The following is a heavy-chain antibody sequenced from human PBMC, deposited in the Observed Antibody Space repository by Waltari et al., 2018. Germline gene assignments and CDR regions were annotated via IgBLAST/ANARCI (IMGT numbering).Heavy chain of an antibody. Sequence: QVQLQESGPGLVKPSETLSLTCTVSGGSISSYYWSWIRQPPGKGLEWIGYIYYSGSTNYNPSLKSRVTISVDTSKNQFSLKLSSVTAADTAVYYCATDLFILERPNWFDPWGQGTLVTVSS. V-gene: IGHV4-59*01. J-gene: IGHJ5*02. D-gene: IGHD2-21*01. CDR2: IYYSGST. CDR1: GGSISSYY. CDR3: ATDLFILERPNWFDP.